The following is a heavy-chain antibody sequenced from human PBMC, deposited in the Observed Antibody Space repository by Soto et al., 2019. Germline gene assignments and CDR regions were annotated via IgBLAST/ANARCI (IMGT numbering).Heavy chain of an antibody. CDR2: IKSKTDGETT. J-gene: IGHJ4*02. D-gene: IGHD2-2*01. Sequence: EVQLVESGGGLVKPGGSLRLSCAASGFTFSNAWMSWVRQAPGKGLEWVGRIKSKTDGETTDYAAPVKGRFTISRDDSKNTLYLQMNSLKTEDTAVYYCTTDLREVVVVPAAKWGQGTLVTVSS. V-gene: IGHV3-15*01. CDR3: TTDLREVVVVPAAK. CDR1: GFTFSNAW.